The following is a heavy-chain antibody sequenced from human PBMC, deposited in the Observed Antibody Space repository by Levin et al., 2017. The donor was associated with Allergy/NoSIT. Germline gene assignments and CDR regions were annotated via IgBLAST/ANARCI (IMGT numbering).Heavy chain of an antibody. Sequence: MSSETLSLTCGVYGGSLSDYYWTWIRQHPGKGLEWIGEIKYTGGTNYNPSLKSRVTISVDTSKNQFSLRLNSVTAADTAVYYCARDFERGAHFDYWGQGILVTVSS. V-gene: IGHV4-34*01. D-gene: IGHD3-16*01. CDR1: GGSLSDYY. CDR3: ARDFERGAHFDY. CDR2: IKYTGGT. J-gene: IGHJ4*02.